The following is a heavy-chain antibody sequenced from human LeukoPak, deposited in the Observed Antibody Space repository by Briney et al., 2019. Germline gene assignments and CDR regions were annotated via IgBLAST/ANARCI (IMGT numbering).Heavy chain of an antibody. V-gene: IGHV3-30*18. D-gene: IGHD4-17*01. Sequence: PGGSLRLSCAASGFTFSVYGMHWVRQAPGKGLEWVAVISYDGSKYFADSVKGRLTISRDNSKNMVYLQMNSLRPEDTAIYYCAKAAETTEGSIDPWGQGTLVIVSS. J-gene: IGHJ5*02. CDR2: ISYDGSK. CDR1: GFTFSVYG. CDR3: AKAAETTEGSIDP.